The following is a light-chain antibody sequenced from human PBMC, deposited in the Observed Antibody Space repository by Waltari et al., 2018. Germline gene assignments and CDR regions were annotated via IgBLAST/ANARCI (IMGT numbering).Light chain of an antibody. J-gene: IGLJ3*02. V-gene: IGLV1-47*01. CDR1: TSNIGRNY. Sequence: QSVLTQPPSASGTPGQRVTISCSGSTSNIGRNYVYWYQQFPGTAPKLLVCGNNERPSGVPDRISGSKSGTSASLAISGLRAEDEADYYCATWDGSLTAWVFGGGTKVTVL. CDR2: GNN. CDR3: ATWDGSLTAWV.